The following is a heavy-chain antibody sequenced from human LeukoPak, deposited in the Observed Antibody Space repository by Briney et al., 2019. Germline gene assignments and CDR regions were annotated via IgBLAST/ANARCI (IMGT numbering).Heavy chain of an antibody. Sequence: ASVKVSCKASGGTFSSYAISWVRQAPGQGLEWMGGIIPIFGTANYAQKFQGRVTITADKSTSTAYMELSSLTYDDTAVYYCAREVAADGINNWFDPWGQGTLVTVSS. V-gene: IGHV1-69*06. CDR1: GGTFSSYA. J-gene: IGHJ5*02. CDR3: AREVAADGINNWFDP. D-gene: IGHD6-13*01. CDR2: IIPIFGTA.